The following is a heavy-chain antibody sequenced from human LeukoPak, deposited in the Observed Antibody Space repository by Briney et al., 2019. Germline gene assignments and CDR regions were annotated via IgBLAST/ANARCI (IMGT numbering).Heavy chain of an antibody. CDR2: INPSGGST. Sequence: ASVKVSCKASGYTFTSYYMHGVRQPPGQGLEWRGIINPSGGSTSYAQKFQGRVTMTRDTSISTAYMELSRLRSDDTAVYYCARPEPSGYSSGWYFYWGQGTLVTVSS. D-gene: IGHD6-19*01. CDR3: ARPEPSGYSSGWYFY. CDR1: GYTFTSYY. J-gene: IGHJ4*02. V-gene: IGHV1-46*01.